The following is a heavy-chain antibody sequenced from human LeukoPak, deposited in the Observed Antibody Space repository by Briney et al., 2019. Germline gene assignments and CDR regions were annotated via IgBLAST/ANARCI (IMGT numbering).Heavy chain of an antibody. J-gene: IGHJ5*02. CDR3: ARGWIQLWFSNWFDP. CDR1: GGSISNYY. V-gene: IGHV4-59*12. CDR2: IYSSGST. D-gene: IGHD5-18*01. Sequence: PSETLSLTCTVSGGSISNYYWSWIRQPPGKGLEWIGYIYSSGSTNYNPSLKSRVTISVDTSKNQFSLKLSSVTAADTAVYYCARGWIQLWFSNWFDPWGQGTLVTVSS.